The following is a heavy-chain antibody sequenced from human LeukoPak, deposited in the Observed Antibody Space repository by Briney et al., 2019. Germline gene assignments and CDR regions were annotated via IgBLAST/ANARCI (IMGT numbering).Heavy chain of an antibody. D-gene: IGHD6-13*01. CDR2: IGGIGSYT. CDR3: ARDWYDY. V-gene: IGHV3-23*01. CDR1: GFTFSTYA. Sequence: GGSLRLSCAASGFTFSTYAMIWVRQAPGKGLEWVSVIGGIGSYTYYADSVKGRFTISRDNSKDTLYLQMNSLRAEDTAVYYCARDWYDYWGQGTLVPVSS. J-gene: IGHJ4*02.